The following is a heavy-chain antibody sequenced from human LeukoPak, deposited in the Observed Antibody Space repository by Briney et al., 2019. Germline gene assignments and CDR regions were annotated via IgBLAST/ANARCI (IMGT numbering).Heavy chain of an antibody. CDR2: IWNDGSNK. D-gene: IGHD3-10*01. Sequence: PGRSLRLSCAASGFTFSTYGMHWVRQAPGKGLEWVAVIWNDGSNKYYADSVKGRFTISRDNSKNTLYLQMNSLRAEDTAVYSRARASGPFDYWGQGTLVTISS. CDR1: GFTFSTYG. CDR3: ARASGPFDY. V-gene: IGHV3-33*01. J-gene: IGHJ4*02.